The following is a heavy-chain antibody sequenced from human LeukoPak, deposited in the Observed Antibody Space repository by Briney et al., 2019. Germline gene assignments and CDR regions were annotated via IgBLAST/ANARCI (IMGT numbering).Heavy chain of an antibody. V-gene: IGHV1-2*06. CDR3: ARGGYCSGGSCYNPFDY. J-gene: IGHJ4*02. CDR2: INPNSGGT. CDR1: GYTFTGYY. Sequence: ASVKVSCKASGYTFTGYYMHWVRQAPGRGLEWMGRINPNSGGTNYAQKFQGRVTMTRDTSISTAYMELSRLRSDDTAVYYCARGGYCSGGSCYNPFDYWGQGTLVTVSS. D-gene: IGHD2-15*01.